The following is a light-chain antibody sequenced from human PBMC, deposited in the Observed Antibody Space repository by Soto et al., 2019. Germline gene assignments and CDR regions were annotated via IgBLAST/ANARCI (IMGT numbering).Light chain of an antibody. Sequence: AIQLTQSPSSLSASVGDRVTITCRASQGISSAFAWYQQKPGKAPNLLIYDASRVESGVPSRFSGSGSGTGFTLTITSLHLEDFTRNNRPEFNGYRFSFGRGAKVHIK. CDR1: QGISSA. CDR3: PEFNGYRFS. CDR2: DAS. V-gene: IGKV1-13*02. J-gene: IGKJ3*01.